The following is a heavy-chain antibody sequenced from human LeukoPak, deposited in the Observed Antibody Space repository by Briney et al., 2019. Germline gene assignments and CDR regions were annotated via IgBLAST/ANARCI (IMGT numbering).Heavy chain of an antibody. J-gene: IGHJ4*02. CDR2: ISWNSGSI. CDR1: GFTFDDYA. CDR3: ARDISSSSLGYFDY. Sequence: GGSLRLSCAASGFTFDDYAMHWVRQAPGKGLEWVSGISWNSGSIGYADSVKGRFTISRDNAKNSLYLQMNSLRAEDTAVYYCARDISSSSLGYFDYWGQGTLVTVSS. V-gene: IGHV3-9*01. D-gene: IGHD6-6*01.